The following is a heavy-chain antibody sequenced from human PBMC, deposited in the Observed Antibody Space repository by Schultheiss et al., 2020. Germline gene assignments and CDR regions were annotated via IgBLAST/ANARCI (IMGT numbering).Heavy chain of an antibody. V-gene: IGHV4-61*02. J-gene: IGHJ3*02. CDR3: ARRYDSSGYYYVSTDAFDI. Sequence: SETLSLTCTVSGGSISSGGYYWSWIRQHPGKGLEWIGRIYTSGSTNYNPSLKSRVTISLDTSKNQFSLKLSSVTAADTAVYYCARRYDSSGYYYVSTDAFDIWGQGTMVTVSS. CDR1: GGSISSGGYY. CDR2: IYTSGST. D-gene: IGHD3-22*01.